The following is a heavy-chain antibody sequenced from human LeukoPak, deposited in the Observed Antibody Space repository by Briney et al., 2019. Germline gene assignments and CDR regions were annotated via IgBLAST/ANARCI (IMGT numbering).Heavy chain of an antibody. J-gene: IGHJ4*02. V-gene: IGHV4-61*02. Sequence: SETLSLTCAVSGGSISRGAYYWTWLRQPAGKGLEWIGRIYASGSTDYNPSLKSRVTVSLDTSKNEFSLKLSSVTAADTAVYYCARDAPTAYCSGGSCYVDYWGQGTLVTVSS. CDR2: IYASGST. CDR3: ARDAPTAYCSGGSCYVDY. CDR1: GGSISRGAYY. D-gene: IGHD2-15*01.